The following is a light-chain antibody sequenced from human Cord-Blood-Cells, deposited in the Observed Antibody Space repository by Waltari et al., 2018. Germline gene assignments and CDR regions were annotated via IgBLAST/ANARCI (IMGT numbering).Light chain of an antibody. Sequence: DIQMTQSPSSLSASVGDRVTITCRASQSISSYLNWYQQKPGKAPKLLIYAASSLQSGVPSRFSCSGSWTYFTLTISSLQPEDFATYYCQQSYSTPRTFGQGTKVEIK. CDR3: QQSYSTPRT. V-gene: IGKV1-39*01. J-gene: IGKJ1*01. CDR1: QSISSY. CDR2: AAS.